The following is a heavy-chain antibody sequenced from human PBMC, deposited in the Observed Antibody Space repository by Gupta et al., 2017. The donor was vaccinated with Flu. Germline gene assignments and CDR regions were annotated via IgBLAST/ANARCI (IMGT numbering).Heavy chain of an antibody. CDR3: ARQVTIFPGWFDP. CDR2: IHSGGTT. Sequence: QLQESGPGLVQASETLSLSCRVSDGYIAHVNYYWAWIRQPPGKGLEWIGTIHSGGTTYYNPSLRSRVTIFVDASKNQFSLNLNSVTAADTAVYYCARQVTIFPGWFDPWGQGALVTVSS. V-gene: IGHV4-39*01. J-gene: IGHJ5*02. D-gene: IGHD3-3*01. CDR1: DGYIAHVNYY.